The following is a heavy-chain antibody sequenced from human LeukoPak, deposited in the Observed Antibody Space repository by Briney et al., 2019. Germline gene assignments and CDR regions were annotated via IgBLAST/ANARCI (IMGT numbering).Heavy chain of an antibody. CDR1: GGSISSGSYY. CDR2: IYTSGST. D-gene: IGHD6-13*01. CDR3: ARSIAAAGMGFDP. Sequence: PSETLSLTCTVSGGSISSGSYYWSWIRQPAGKGLEWIGRIYTSGSTNYNPSLKSRVTISVDTSKNQFSLKLSSVTAADTAVYYCARSIAAAGMGFDPWGQGTLVTVSS. J-gene: IGHJ5*02. V-gene: IGHV4-61*02.